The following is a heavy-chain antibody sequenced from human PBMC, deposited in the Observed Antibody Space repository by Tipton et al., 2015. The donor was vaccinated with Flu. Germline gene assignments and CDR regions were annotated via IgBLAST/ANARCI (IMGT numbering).Heavy chain of an antibody. V-gene: IGHV4-4*07. CDR2: IYTSGST. J-gene: IGHJ5*02. CDR1: GGSISSYY. CDR3: ARDVSSSWYAWKNWFDP. Sequence: TLSLTCTVSGGSISSYYWSWIRQPAGKGLEWIGRIYTSGSTNYNPSLKSRVTMSVDTSKNQFSLKLSSVTAADTAVYYCARDVSSSWYAWKNWFDPWGQGTLVTVSS. D-gene: IGHD6-13*01.